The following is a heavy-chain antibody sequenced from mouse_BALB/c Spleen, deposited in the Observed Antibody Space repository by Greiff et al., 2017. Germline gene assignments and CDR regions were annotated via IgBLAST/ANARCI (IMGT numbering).Heavy chain of an antibody. CDR3: ARGTTVVATDYAMDY. Sequence: VQLKESGAELVRPGSSVKISCKASGYSFTGYFMNWVMQSHGKSLEWIGRINPYNGDTFYNQKFKGKATLTVDKSSSTAHMELRSLASEDSAVYYCARGTTVVATDYAMDYWGQGTSVTVSS. CDR1: GYSFTGYF. CDR2: INPYNGDT. D-gene: IGHD1-1*01. V-gene: IGHV1-20*02. J-gene: IGHJ4*01.